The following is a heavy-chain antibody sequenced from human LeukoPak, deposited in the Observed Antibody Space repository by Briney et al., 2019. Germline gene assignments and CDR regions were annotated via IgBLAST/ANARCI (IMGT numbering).Heavy chain of an antibody. V-gene: IGHV3-53*01. D-gene: IGHD6-13*01. J-gene: IGHJ4*02. CDR1: GSTVSSNY. CDR2: IYSGGST. Sequence: GGSLRLSCAASGSTVSSNYMSWVRQAPGKGLEWVSVIYSGGSTYYADSVKGRFTISRDNSKNTLYLQMNSLRAEDTAVYYCARGSKAAPGTFDYWGQGTLVTVSS. CDR3: ARGSKAAPGTFDY.